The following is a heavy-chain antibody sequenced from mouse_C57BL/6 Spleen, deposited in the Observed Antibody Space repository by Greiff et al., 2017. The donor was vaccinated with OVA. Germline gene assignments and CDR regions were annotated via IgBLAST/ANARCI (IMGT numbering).Heavy chain of an antibody. D-gene: IGHD1-1*01. CDR3: ASGITTVGFAY. CDR1: GYTFTSYW. CDR2: IDPSDSYT. Sequence: QVQLQQPGAELVMPGASVKLSCKASGYTFTSYWMHWVKQRPGQGLEWIGEIDPSDSYTNYNQKFKGKSTLTVDKSSSTAYMQLSSLTSEDSAVYYCASGITTVGFAYWGQGTLVTVSA. J-gene: IGHJ3*01. V-gene: IGHV1-69*01.